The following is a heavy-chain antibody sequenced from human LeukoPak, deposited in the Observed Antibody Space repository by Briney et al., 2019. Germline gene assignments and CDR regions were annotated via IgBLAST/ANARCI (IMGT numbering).Heavy chain of an antibody. CDR3: ARITGYVTARNPTFDY. Sequence: SETLSLTCTVSGGSISSYYWSWIRQPPGKGLEWIGYIYYSGSTNYNPSLKSRVTISVDTSKNQFSLKLSSVTAADTAVYYCARITGYVTARNPTFDYWGQGTLVTVSS. J-gene: IGHJ4*02. CDR2: IYYSGST. CDR1: GGSISSYY. V-gene: IGHV4-59*01. D-gene: IGHD2-21*02.